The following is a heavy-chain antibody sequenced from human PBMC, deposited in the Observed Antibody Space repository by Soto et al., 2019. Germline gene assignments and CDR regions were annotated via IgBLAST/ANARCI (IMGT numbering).Heavy chain of an antibody. CDR3: AGSRGLTGWFDP. Sequence: GASVKVCCKASGGTFSSYTISWVRQAPGQGLEWMGRIIPILGIANYAQKFQGRVTITADKSTSTAYMELSSLRSEDTAVYYCAGSRGLTGWFDPWGQGTLVTDSS. V-gene: IGHV1-69*02. D-gene: IGHD3-10*01. CDR2: IIPILGIA. CDR1: GGTFSSYT. J-gene: IGHJ5*02.